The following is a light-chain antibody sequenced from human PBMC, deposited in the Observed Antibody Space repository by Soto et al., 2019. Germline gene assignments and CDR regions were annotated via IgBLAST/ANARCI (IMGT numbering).Light chain of an antibody. V-gene: IGKV3-15*01. J-gene: IGKJ2*01. Sequence: EIVMTQSPATLSVSPGERATLSCRASQSVSSTLAWYQQKPGQAPRLLIYGASTRATGIPARFSGSGSGTECTLTSSSLQSEDFEVYYFQQYNNWPYTFGQGTKLEIK. CDR1: QSVSST. CDR3: QQYNNWPYT. CDR2: GAS.